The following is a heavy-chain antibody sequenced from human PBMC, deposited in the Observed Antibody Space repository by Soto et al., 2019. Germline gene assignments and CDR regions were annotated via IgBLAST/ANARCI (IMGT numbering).Heavy chain of an antibody. CDR3: AREWSAAGHFYGMDV. D-gene: IGHD6-13*01. J-gene: IGHJ6*02. V-gene: IGHV1-8*01. CDR1: GYTFTSYD. CDR2: MNTNSDDT. Sequence: ASVKVSCKTSGYTFTSYDINWVRQAPRQGLEWVGWMNTNSDDTRSAQRFRGRLTLTRDKSMRAVYMKLSNLRPDDTAVYYCAREWSAAGHFYGMDVWGQGTTVTVSS.